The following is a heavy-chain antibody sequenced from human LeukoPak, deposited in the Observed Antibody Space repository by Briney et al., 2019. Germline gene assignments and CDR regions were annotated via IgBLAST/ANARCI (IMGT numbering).Heavy chain of an antibody. CDR2: IYYSGST. CDR3: ATSRYCSSTSCRFDY. V-gene: IGHV4-59*08. CDR1: GGSISSYY. J-gene: IGHJ4*02. Sequence: PSETLSLTCTVSGGSISSYYWSWIRQPPGKGLEWIGYIYYSGSTNYNPSLKSRVTISVDTSKNQFSLKLSSVTAADTAVYYCATSRYCSSTSCRFDYWGQGTLVTVSS. D-gene: IGHD2-2*01.